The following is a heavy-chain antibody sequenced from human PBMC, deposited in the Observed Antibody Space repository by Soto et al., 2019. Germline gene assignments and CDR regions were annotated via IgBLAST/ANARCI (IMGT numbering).Heavy chain of an antibody. J-gene: IGHJ6*02. Sequence: SGPTLVNPTQTLTLTCTFSGFSLSTSGVGVGWIRQPPGKALEWLALVYWNDDKRYSPSLKSRLTITKDTSKNQVVLTMTNMDPVDTATYYCAPNQLRYFDWTLPPPCYYYGMDVWGQGTTVTVSS. CDR1: GFSLSTSGVG. D-gene: IGHD3-9*01. CDR3: APNQLRYFDWTLPPPCYYYGMDV. CDR2: VYWNDDK. V-gene: IGHV2-5*01.